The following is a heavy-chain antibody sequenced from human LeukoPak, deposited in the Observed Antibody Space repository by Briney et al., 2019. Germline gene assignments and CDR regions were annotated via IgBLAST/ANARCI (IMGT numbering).Heavy chain of an antibody. V-gene: IGHV3-23*01. Sequence: GGSLRLSCAASGFTFSSYAMSWARQAPGKGLEWVSTISGSGGSIYYADSVKGRFTISRDNSKNTLYLQMNSLRAEDTAVYYCAKSILMTTVTTYYFDYWGQGTLVTVSS. D-gene: IGHD4-17*01. CDR1: GFTFSSYA. CDR2: ISGSGGSI. J-gene: IGHJ4*02. CDR3: AKSILMTTVTTYYFDY.